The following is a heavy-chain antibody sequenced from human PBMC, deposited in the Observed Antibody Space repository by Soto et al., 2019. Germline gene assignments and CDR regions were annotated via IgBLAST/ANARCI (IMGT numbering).Heavy chain of an antibody. D-gene: IGHD3-22*01. CDR2: MYTSGST. V-gene: IGHV4-4*07. CDR3: ATDGNDSSGYYYAWLDP. CDR1: GGSVSSDY. Sequence: SEALSLPCTVSGGSVSSDYWSWVRRPAGKGLEWMGRMYTSGSTNYKPSLKSRVTMSVDTSKNQFSLKLSSVTAAGTAVYDCATDGNDSSGYYYAWLDPWGQRTLLTV. J-gene: IGHJ5*02.